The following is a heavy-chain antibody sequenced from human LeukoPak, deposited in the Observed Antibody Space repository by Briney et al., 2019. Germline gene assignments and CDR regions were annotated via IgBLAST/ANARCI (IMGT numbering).Heavy chain of an antibody. CDR1: GYSFTNYW. V-gene: IGHV5-51*01. Sequence: GKSLKISCKGSGYSFTNYWIGWVRQMPGRGLEWMGIIYPGDSDTRYSPSFQGQVTISADKSISTAYLQWSSLKASDTAMYYCARSPRSDYFDYWGQGALVTVSS. CDR3: ARSPRSDYFDY. CDR2: IYPGDSDT. J-gene: IGHJ4*02. D-gene: IGHD6-6*01.